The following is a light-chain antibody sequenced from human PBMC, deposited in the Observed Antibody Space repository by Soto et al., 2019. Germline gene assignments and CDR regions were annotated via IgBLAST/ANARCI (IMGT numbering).Light chain of an antibody. CDR2: DAS. Sequence: EFVLTQSPGTLSLSPGERATLSCRASQTVRNNYLAWYQQKPGQAPRLLIYDASSRATGIPARFSASGSGTDFTLTISDVQPEDFALYYCHQRQSWPRTFGQGTKGDI. V-gene: IGKV3D-20*02. CDR3: HQRQSWPRT. CDR1: QTVRNNY. J-gene: IGKJ1*01.